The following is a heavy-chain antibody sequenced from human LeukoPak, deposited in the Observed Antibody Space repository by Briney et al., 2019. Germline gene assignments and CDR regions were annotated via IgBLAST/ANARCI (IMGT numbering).Heavy chain of an antibody. V-gene: IGHV3-11*06. CDR1: GFTFSDYY. CDR2: ISSSSSYT. Sequence: PGGCLRLSCAASGFTFSDYYMSWIRQAPGKGLEWVSYISSSSSYTNYADSVKGRFTISRDNAKNSLYLQMNSLRAEDTAVYYCARDLPIYYYGMDVWGKGTTVTVSS. D-gene: IGHD2-2*02. J-gene: IGHJ6*04. CDR3: ARDLPIYYYGMDV.